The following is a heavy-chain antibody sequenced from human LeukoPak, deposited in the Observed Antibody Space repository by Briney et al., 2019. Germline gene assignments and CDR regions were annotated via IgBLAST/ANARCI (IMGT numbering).Heavy chain of an antibody. Sequence: SLRLSCAASGFTFSSYGMHWVRQAPGKGLEWVAFIRSDGSNKYYAYSVKGRFTISRDNSKNTLYLQMNSLRAEDTAVYYCAKDLAYSSGWYYFDYWGQGTLVTVSS. D-gene: IGHD6-19*01. CDR2: IRSDGSNK. V-gene: IGHV3-30*02. CDR3: AKDLAYSSGWYYFDY. CDR1: GFTFSSYG. J-gene: IGHJ4*02.